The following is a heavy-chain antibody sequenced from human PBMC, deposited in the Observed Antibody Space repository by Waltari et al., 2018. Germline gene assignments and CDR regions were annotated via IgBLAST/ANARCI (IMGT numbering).Heavy chain of an antibody. CDR1: GFTFDDFA. Sequence: EVQLEESGVGVVPPGGSLRLSCAASGFTFDDFAMPWVRQAPGKGLEWVSLITWDARSTYYAHSVKGRFAISRDNGKDFLYLQMNSLRPDDTALYYCVKEAAGYDSLIANGLDVWGQGTTVTVSS. J-gene: IGHJ6*02. CDR3: VKEAAGYDSLIANGLDV. V-gene: IGHV3-43D*04. CDR2: ITWDARST. D-gene: IGHD3-9*01.